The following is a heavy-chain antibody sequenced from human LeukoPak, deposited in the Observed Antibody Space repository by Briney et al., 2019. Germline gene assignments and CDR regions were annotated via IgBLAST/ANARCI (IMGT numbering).Heavy chain of an antibody. Sequence: GRSLRLSCAASGFTFSSYGMHWVRQAPGKGLEWVAVIWYDGSNKYYADSVKGRFTISRDNSKNTLYLQMNSLRAEDTAVCNCARVESPGHRSSWIDYWGQGTLVTVSS. CDR3: ARVESPGHRSSWIDY. CDR2: IWYDGSNK. V-gene: IGHV3-33*01. D-gene: IGHD6-13*01. J-gene: IGHJ4*02. CDR1: GFTFSSYG.